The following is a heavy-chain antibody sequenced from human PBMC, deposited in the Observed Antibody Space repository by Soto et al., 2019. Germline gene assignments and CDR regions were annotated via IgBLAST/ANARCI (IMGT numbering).Heavy chain of an antibody. CDR3: ARDGGLSYAAGNPYYGMDV. Sequence: KPSETLSLTCTVSGGSISSYYWSWIRQPPGKGLEWIGYIYYSGSTNYNPSLKSRVTISVDTSKNQFSLKLSSVTAADTAVYYCARDGGLSYAAGNPYYGMDVWGQGTTVTVSS. D-gene: IGHD6-13*01. V-gene: IGHV4-59*01. J-gene: IGHJ6*02. CDR2: IYYSGST. CDR1: GGSISSYY.